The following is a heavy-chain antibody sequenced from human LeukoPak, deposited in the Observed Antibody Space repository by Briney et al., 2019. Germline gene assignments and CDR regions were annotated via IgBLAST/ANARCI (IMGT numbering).Heavy chain of an antibody. Sequence: ASVKVSCKASGYTFTGYYMHWVRQAPGQGLEWMGWINPNSGGTNYAQKFQGRVTMTRDTSISTAYMELSRLRSDDTAVYHCARVRVYSYGPYYFDYWGQGTLVTVSS. J-gene: IGHJ4*02. CDR2: INPNSGGT. V-gene: IGHV1-2*02. CDR3: ARVRVYSYGPYYFDY. CDR1: GYTFTGYY. D-gene: IGHD5-18*01.